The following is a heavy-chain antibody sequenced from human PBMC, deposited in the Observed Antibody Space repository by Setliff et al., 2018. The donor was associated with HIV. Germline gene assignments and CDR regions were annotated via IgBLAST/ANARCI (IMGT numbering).Heavy chain of an antibody. CDR2: VAPSVSHT. D-gene: IGHD1-26*01. J-gene: IGHJ3*02. V-gene: IGHV5-51*01. CDR1: GYNFSNYY. Sequence: PGESLKISCQASGYNFSNYYIAWVRQIPGKGLDFMGIVAPSVSHTTYSPSFQGQVTISADKSISTAYLQWSSLKASDTAMYYCARRRSSGIVGATGAFDIWGQGTMVTVSS. CDR3: ARRRSSGIVGATGAFDI.